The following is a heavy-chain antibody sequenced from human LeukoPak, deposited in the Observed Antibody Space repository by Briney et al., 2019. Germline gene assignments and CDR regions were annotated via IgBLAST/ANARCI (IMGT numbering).Heavy chain of an antibody. V-gene: IGHV3-30-3*01. CDR3: AREGTARDAFDI. J-gene: IGHJ3*02. CDR1: GFTFSYYA. D-gene: IGHD2-21*02. Sequence: TRGSLRLSCAASGFTFSYYAMDWVRQAPGKGLGWGAFISSDGSDKYYADSMKGRFISSRDNSKNTLYLRMSSLRGEGTAMYYCAREGTARDAFDIWGQGTMVSVCS. CDR2: ISSDGSDK.